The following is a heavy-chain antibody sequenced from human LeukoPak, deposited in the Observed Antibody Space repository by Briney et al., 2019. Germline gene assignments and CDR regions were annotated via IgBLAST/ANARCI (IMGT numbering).Heavy chain of an antibody. CDR2: ISYDGSNK. CDR3: ARSAISDY. V-gene: IGHV3-30-3*01. D-gene: IGHD3-3*02. J-gene: IGHJ4*02. CDR1: GFTFSSYS. Sequence: GGSLRLSCAASGFTFSSYSMHWVRQAPGKGVEWVAVISYDGSNKYYADSVKGRFTISRDNSKNTLYLQMNSLRAEDTAVYYCARSAISDYWGQGTLVTVSS.